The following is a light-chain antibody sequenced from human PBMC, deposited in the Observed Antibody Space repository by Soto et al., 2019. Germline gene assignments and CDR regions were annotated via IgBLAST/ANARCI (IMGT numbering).Light chain of an antibody. Sequence: EVAMAQTPVTLSVSPGERATLSCRASQSVKTFLVRYQQRPGQAPRLLIYDASHRAAGIPARFSGSGFGTDFTLTISSLEPEDAAVYYCQQRSNWPPITFGQGTRLEIK. CDR2: DAS. CDR3: QQRSNWPPIT. CDR1: QSVKTF. V-gene: IGKV3-11*01. J-gene: IGKJ5*01.